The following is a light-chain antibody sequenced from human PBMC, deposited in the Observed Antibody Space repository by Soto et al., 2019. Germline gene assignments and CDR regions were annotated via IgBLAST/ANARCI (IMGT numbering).Light chain of an antibody. Sequence: EIVLTQSPGTLSLSPGERATLSCRASQSVSSSYLAWYQQKPGQAPRLLIYGASSRATGIPDRFSGSGSGTDFALTISGLQSEDFAVYYCQQYNNWQTFGQGTKVDIK. J-gene: IGKJ1*01. V-gene: IGKV3-20*01. CDR3: QQYNNWQT. CDR2: GAS. CDR1: QSVSSSY.